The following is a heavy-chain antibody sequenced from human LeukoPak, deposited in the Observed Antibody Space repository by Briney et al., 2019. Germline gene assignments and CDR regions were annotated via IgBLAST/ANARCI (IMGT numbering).Heavy chain of an antibody. D-gene: IGHD1-26*01. CDR3: TQGGELMNY. J-gene: IGHJ4*02. Sequence: SETLSLTCTVSGASVSSGNYYWTWIRQPAGRRLEWIGRIYTSGSTNYNPSLKSRVTISIDASKNQFSLRLSSVTAADSAVYYCTQGGELMNYWGQGTLVTVSS. CDR2: IYTSGST. CDR1: GASVSSGNYY. V-gene: IGHV4-61*02.